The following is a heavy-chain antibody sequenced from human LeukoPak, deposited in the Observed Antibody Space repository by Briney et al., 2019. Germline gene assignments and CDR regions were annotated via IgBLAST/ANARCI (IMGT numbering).Heavy chain of an antibody. CDR1: GGSISSYY. Sequence: PSETLSLTCTVSGGSISSYYWSWIRQTAGKGLEWIGRIYTSGSTNYNPSLKSRVTMSVDTSKNQFSLKLSSVTAADTAVYYCARDLVLGIVGFDYWGQGTLVTVSS. D-gene: IGHD7-27*01. J-gene: IGHJ4*02. V-gene: IGHV4-4*07. CDR2: IYTSGST. CDR3: ARDLVLGIVGFDY.